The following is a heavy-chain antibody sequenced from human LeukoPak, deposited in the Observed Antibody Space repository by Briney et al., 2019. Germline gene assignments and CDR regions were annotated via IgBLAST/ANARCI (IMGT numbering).Heavy chain of an antibody. D-gene: IGHD3-10*01. CDR2: MNPNSGNT. CDR3: ARVKITMVRGVRVAKGFDP. CDR1: GYTFTSYD. Sequence: GASVKVSCKASGYTFTSYDINWVRQAPGQGLEWMGWMNPNSGNTGYAQKFQGRVTMTRNTSISTAYMELSSLRSEDTAVYYCARVKITMVRGVRVAKGFDPWGQGTLVTVSS. J-gene: IGHJ5*02. V-gene: IGHV1-8*01.